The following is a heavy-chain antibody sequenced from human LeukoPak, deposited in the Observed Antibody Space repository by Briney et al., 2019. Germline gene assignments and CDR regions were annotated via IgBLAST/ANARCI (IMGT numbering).Heavy chain of an antibody. CDR1: GFTFSTYA. CDR3: ARYGVSSSTSYIDF. V-gene: IGHV3-21*01. D-gene: IGHD2-2*01. J-gene: IGHJ4*02. CDR2: ITGDSAYI. Sequence: PGGSLRLSCAASGFTFSTYAMNGVRQAPGEELKWVSCITGDSAYIYYADSVKGRFTISRDNAKNSLYLQMNSLRAEDTAVYYCARYGVSSSTSYIDFWGQGTLVTVSS.